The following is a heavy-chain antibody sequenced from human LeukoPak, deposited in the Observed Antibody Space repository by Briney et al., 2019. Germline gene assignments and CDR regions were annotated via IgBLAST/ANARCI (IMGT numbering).Heavy chain of an antibody. CDR1: GGSISSYY. CDR3: ARARSSSSAVPWYFDY. D-gene: IGHD6-6*01. J-gene: IGHJ4*02. Sequence: SETLSLTCAVSGGSISSYYWSWIRQSPGKGLEWIGHIYYSGTATYNPSLRSRVTMSVDTSKNQFSLEVNSVTAADTAVYYCARARSSSSAVPWYFDYWGRGTLVTVSS. V-gene: IGHV4-59*01. CDR2: IYYSGTA.